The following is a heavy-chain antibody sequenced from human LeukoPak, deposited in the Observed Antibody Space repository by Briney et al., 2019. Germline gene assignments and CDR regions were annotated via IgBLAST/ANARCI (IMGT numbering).Heavy chain of an antibody. CDR3: ARSSGSYKGDAFDI. CDR1: GGSISSSSYY. J-gene: IGHJ3*02. D-gene: IGHD1-26*01. CDR2: IYYSGIT. Sequence: SETLSLTCTVSGGSISSSSYYWGWIRQPPGKGLEWIGSIYYSGITYYNPSLKSRVTISVDTSKNQFSLKLSSVTAADTAVYYCARSSGSYKGDAFDIWGQGTMVIVSS. V-gene: IGHV4-39*07.